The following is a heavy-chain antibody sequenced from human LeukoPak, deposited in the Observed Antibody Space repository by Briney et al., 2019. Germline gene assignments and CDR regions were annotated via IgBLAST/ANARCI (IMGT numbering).Heavy chain of an antibody. V-gene: IGHV3-74*01. CDR3: AREGHYYDSSGYYYRGFDP. Sequence: GGSLRLSCAASGFTFSSYWMHWVRQAPGKGLVWVSRINSDGSSTSYADSVKGRFTISRDNAKNTLYLQMNSLRAEDTAVYYCAREGHYYDSSGYYYRGFDPWGQGTLVTVSS. D-gene: IGHD3-22*01. J-gene: IGHJ5*02. CDR1: GFTFSSYW. CDR2: INSDGSST.